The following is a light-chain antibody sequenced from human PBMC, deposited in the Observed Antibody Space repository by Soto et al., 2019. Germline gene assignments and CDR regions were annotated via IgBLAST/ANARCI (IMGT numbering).Light chain of an antibody. V-gene: IGKV1-39*01. CDR3: QQGHNAPRT. CDR2: DAS. J-gene: IGKJ4*01. CDR1: QSTSSY. Sequence: DIQMTQSPSSLSASVGDRVTITCRASQSTSSYLIWYQQKPGKAPQLLIYDASTLQSGVPSRFSGSGSGTEFTLTISSLQPDDFATYYCQQGHNAPRTFGGGTKVDIK.